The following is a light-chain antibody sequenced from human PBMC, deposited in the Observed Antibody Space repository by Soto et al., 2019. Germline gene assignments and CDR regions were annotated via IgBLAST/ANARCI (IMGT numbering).Light chain of an antibody. Sequence: QSALTQPPSASGSPGQSVTISCTGTSSDVGGYNSVSWYQQHPGKAPKLMIYEVSKRPSGVPDRFSGSKSGNTASLTVSGLQADDEADYYCSSYAGSNNLYVFGTGTKVTVL. CDR2: EVS. CDR1: SSDVGGYNS. J-gene: IGLJ1*01. CDR3: SSYAGSNNLYV. V-gene: IGLV2-8*01.